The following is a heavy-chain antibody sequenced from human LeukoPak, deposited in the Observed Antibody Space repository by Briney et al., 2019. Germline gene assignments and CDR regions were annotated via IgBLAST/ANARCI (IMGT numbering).Heavy chain of an antibody. CDR3: AKDIYSRYDSYYFDY. D-gene: IGHD5-12*01. Sequence: PGRSLRLSCAASGFTFDDYAMHWVRQAPGKGLEWVSGISWNSGSIGYADSVKGRFTISRDNAKNSLYLQMNSLRAEDTALYYCAKDIYSRYDSYYFDYWGQGTLVIVSS. CDR1: GFTFDDYA. J-gene: IGHJ4*02. V-gene: IGHV3-9*01. CDR2: ISWNSGSI.